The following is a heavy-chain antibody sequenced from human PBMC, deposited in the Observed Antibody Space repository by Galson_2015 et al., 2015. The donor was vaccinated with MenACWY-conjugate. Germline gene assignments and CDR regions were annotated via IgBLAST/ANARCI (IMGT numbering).Heavy chain of an antibody. Sequence: SLRLSCATSGFTFSDYTMGWVRQAPGKGLEWVSYIGSSSSMIYYADSVKGRFTVSRDNAKNSLYLQMNSLRAEDTAVYFCATSWGGDSRCFDLWGRGTLVTVSS. CDR1: GFTFSDYT. J-gene: IGHJ2*01. D-gene: IGHD2-21*01. V-gene: IGHV3-48*04. CDR2: IGSSSSMI. CDR3: ATSWGGDSRCFDL.